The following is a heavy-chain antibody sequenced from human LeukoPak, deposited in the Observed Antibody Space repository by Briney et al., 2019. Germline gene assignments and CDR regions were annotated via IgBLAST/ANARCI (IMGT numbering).Heavy chain of an antibody. CDR2: INTNPGKP. J-gene: IGHJ3*02. D-gene: IGHD3-16*01. Sequence: ASVKVSFKASGYSFTTYAIHWVRQSPGQGPERRGWINTNPGKPTYAQGFTGRFVFYLDTSVSEAYLQINGLQAEDTAVYYCVREAGLVRRYDAFEIWGQGTMVSVSS. CDR3: VREAGLVRRYDAFEI. V-gene: IGHV7-4-1*02. CDR1: GYSFTTYA.